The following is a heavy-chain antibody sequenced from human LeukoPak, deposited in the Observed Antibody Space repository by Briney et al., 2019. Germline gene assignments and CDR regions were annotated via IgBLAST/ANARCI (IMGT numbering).Heavy chain of an antibody. J-gene: IGHJ5*02. CDR2: IDNSGNT. CDR3: ATSIGTIYTWFDP. CDR1: GGSISSDY. Sequence: SETLSLTCTVSGGSISSDYWSWIRQPPGKGLEWIGYIDNSGNTNYNPSLKSRVTISVDTPKNQFSLRLSSVTAADTAVYYCATSIGTIYTWFDPWGQGTLVTVSS. V-gene: IGHV4-59*01. D-gene: IGHD1-1*01.